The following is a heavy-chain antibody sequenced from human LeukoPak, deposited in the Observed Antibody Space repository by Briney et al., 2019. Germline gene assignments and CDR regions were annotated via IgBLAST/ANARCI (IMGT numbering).Heavy chain of an antibody. D-gene: IGHD2-8*01. CDR1: GFTFSSYA. Sequence: SGGSLRLSCAASGFTFSSYAMNWVRQAPGRGLERDSGFSGSGGTTYYADSVKGRFTISRDNSKNTLYLQMNSLRAEDTAVYYCANGNRCTSPNCLGYYYFYMDVWGKGTTVTVSS. CDR2: FSGSGGTT. J-gene: IGHJ6*03. V-gene: IGHV3-23*01. CDR3: ANGNRCTSPNCLGYYYFYMDV.